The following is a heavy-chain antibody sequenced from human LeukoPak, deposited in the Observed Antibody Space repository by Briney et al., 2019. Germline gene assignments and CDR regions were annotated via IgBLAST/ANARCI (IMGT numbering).Heavy chain of an antibody. Sequence: PGGSLRLSCAASGFTFSSYEMNWVRQAPGKGLEWVGRIKSKTDGGTTDYAAPVKGRFIISTDDSKNTLYLQMNSLKTEDTAVYYCTTVRGSHHFLDSWGQGTLVTVSS. J-gene: IGHJ4*02. CDR1: GFTFSSYE. CDR2: IKSKTDGGTT. D-gene: IGHD1-26*01. CDR3: TTVRGSHHFLDS. V-gene: IGHV3-15*01.